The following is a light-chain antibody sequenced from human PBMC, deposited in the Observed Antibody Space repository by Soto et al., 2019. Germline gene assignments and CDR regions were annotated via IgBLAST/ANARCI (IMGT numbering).Light chain of an antibody. CDR3: LQDYNYPLT. CDR2: AAA. CDR1: QGIGND. J-gene: IGKJ4*01. V-gene: IGKV1-6*01. Sequence: AIQMTQSPSSLSASVGDRVTITCRASQGIGNDLGWYQQKPGKAPNLLIYAAASLQSGVPSMFSSSGSGTDFTLPTSSLQPEDFATYYCLQDYNYPLTFGGGTKVEIK.